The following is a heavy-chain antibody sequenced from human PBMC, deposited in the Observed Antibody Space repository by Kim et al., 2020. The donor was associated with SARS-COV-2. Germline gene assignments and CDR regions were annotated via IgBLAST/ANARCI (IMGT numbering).Heavy chain of an antibody. CDR2: INHSGST. CDR3: ARGQDGTHGHDAFDI. Sequence: SETLSLTCAVYGGSFSGYYWSWIRQPPGKGLEWIGEINHSGSTNYNPSLKSRVTISVDTSKNQFSLKLSSVTAADTAVYYCARGQDGTHGHDAFDIWGQGTMVTVSS. D-gene: IGHD6-13*01. CDR1: GGSFSGYY. V-gene: IGHV4-34*01. J-gene: IGHJ3*02.